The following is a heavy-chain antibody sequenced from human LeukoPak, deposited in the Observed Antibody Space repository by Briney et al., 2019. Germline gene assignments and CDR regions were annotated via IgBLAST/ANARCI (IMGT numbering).Heavy chain of an antibody. Sequence: GESLKISCKGSGYSLTTYWIGWVRQMPGKGLEWMGIIYPGDYDTRYSPSFQGQVTISADKSISTAYLQWSSLKASDTAMYYCARDLWGDYGYFDYWGQGTLVTVSS. D-gene: IGHD4-17*01. J-gene: IGHJ4*02. V-gene: IGHV5-51*01. CDR3: ARDLWGDYGYFDY. CDR2: IYPGDYDT. CDR1: GYSLTTYW.